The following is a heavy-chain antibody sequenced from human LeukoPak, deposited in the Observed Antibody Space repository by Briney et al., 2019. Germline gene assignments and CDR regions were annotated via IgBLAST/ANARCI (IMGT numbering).Heavy chain of an antibody. J-gene: IGHJ5*02. V-gene: IGHV4-39*07. CDR1: VGSISSSSHY. Sequence: PETLSLTCTLSVGSISSSSHYWGWIRQPPGKGLEWIGSNYYSGRTYYNPSLKSRVTISVHTTKTQFSLQLTSVPAADTAAYYCASPYYYDSRIDPWGQGTLVTVSS. D-gene: IGHD3-22*01. CDR3: ASPYYYDSRIDP. CDR2: NYYSGRT.